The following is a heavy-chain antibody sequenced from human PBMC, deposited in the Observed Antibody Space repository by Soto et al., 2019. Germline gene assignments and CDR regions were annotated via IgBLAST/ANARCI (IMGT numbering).Heavy chain of an antibody. CDR1: CGSFSGYY. CDR3: ARYGRWIYGGNSGYYYYGMDV. D-gene: IGHD4-17*01. V-gene: IGHV4-34*01. J-gene: IGHJ6*02. Sequence: SETLSPTCAVYCGSFSGYYWGWIRQLPGKGLEWIGEINHSGSTNYNPSLKSRVTISEAPSKNQFTLKLSAVTAADTAVYYCARYGRWIYGGNSGYYYYGMDVWGQGTTVTVSS. CDR2: INHSGST.